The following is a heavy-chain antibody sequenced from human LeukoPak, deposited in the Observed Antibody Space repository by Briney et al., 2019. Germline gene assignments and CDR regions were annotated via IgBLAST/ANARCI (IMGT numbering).Heavy chain of an antibody. D-gene: IGHD3-10*01. CDR3: ARGGNTMVRGVIITKKYGMDV. CDR1: GFSISSSA. V-gene: IGHV3-21*04. Sequence: GGSLRLSCAASGFSISSSAMNWVRQAPGKGLEWVSSINNVASHIYYAGSVRGRFTISRDNAKNSVYLQMNSLRAEDTAVYYCARGGNTMVRGVIITKKYGMDVWGQGTTVTVSS. J-gene: IGHJ6*02. CDR2: INNVASHI.